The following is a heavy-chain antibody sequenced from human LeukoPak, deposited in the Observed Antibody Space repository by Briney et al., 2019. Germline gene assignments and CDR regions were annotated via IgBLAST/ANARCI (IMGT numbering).Heavy chain of an antibody. V-gene: IGHV1-18*01. CDR3: ARRGGSGWYTVVAFDI. Sequence: GASVKVSCKASGYTFTSYGISWVRQAPGQGLEWMGWISAYNGNTNYAQKLQGRGTMTTDTSTSTAYMELRSLRSDDTAVYYCARRGGSGWYTVVAFDIWGQGTMVTVSS. D-gene: IGHD6-19*01. J-gene: IGHJ3*02. CDR2: ISAYNGNT. CDR1: GYTFTSYG.